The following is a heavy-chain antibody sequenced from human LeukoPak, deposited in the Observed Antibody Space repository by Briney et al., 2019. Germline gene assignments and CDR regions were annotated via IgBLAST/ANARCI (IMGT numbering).Heavy chain of an antibody. Sequence: PGGSLRLSCAASGFTFSSYGMHWVRQAPGKGLEWVAVISYDGSNKYYADSVKGRFTISRDNSKNTLYLQMNSLRAEDTAVYYCATTPPSSWHDAFDIWGQGTMVTVSS. V-gene: IGHV3-30*03. D-gene: IGHD6-13*01. J-gene: IGHJ3*02. CDR1: GFTFSSYG. CDR3: ATTPPSSWHDAFDI. CDR2: ISYDGSNK.